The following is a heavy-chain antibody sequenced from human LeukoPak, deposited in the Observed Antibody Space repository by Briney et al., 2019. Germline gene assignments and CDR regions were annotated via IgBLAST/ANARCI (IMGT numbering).Heavy chain of an antibody. V-gene: IGHV3-7*01. CDR1: GFTFSDYY. CDR2: IKQDGSEK. D-gene: IGHD1-26*01. Sequence: PGGSLRLSCAASGFTFSDYYMSWIRQAPGKGLEWVANIKQDGSEKYYVDSVKGRFTISRDNAKNSLYLQMNSLRAEDTAVYYCARVPIVGATGVYWGQGTLVTVSS. J-gene: IGHJ4*02. CDR3: ARVPIVGATGVY.